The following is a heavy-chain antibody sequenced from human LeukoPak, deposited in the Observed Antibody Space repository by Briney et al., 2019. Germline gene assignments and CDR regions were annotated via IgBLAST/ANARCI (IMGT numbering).Heavy chain of an antibody. J-gene: IGHJ5*02. CDR1: GGSISSGGYS. CDR2: IYHSGST. Sequence: SQTLSLTCTVSGGSISSGGYSWSWIRQPPGKGLEWIGYIYHSGSTYYNPSLKSRVTISVDRSKNQFSLKLSSVTAADTAVYYCARENLGDSSGYYYYWFDPWGQGTLVTVSS. V-gene: IGHV4-30-2*01. D-gene: IGHD3-22*01. CDR3: ARENLGDSSGYYYYWFDP.